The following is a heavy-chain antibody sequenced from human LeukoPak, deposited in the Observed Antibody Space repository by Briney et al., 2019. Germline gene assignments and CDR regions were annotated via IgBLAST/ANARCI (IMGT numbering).Heavy chain of an antibody. J-gene: IGHJ5*02. V-gene: IGHV1-46*01. D-gene: IGHD3-3*01. CDR2: INPSGGST. CDR1: GYTFTSYY. Sequence: ASVKVSCKASGYTFTSYYMHWVRQAPGQGLEWMGIINPSGGSTSYAQKFQGRVTMTRDMSTSTVYMELSSLRSEDTAVYYCARDASIFGVVIIGGNWFYPWGQGTLVTVSS. CDR3: ARDASIFGVVIIGGNWFYP.